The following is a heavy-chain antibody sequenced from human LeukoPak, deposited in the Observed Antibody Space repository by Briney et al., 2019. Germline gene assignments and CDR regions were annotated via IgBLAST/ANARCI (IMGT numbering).Heavy chain of an antibody. CDR1: GGSIRRVVYY. V-gene: IGHV4-31*03. CDR3: ARDWDYGGKGDWFDP. Sequence: SQTLSLTCTLSGGSIRRVVYYSSWIRQHPGNGLEWIGYIYYSGSTYYNPSLKSRVTISVDTSKNQCSLKLSSVTAEDTAVYYCARDWDYGGKGDWFDPWGQGTLVTVSS. J-gene: IGHJ5*02. D-gene: IGHD4-23*01. CDR2: IYYSGST.